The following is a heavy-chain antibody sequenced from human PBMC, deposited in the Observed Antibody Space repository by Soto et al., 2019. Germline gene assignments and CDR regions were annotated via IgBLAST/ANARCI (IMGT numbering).Heavy chain of an antibody. V-gene: IGHV1-3*01. CDR1: GYTFTKYA. CDR2: INAGNGNT. D-gene: IGHD3-22*01. CDR3: GRDTYFDSSGSVDY. J-gene: IGHJ4*02. Sequence: ASVKVSCKTSGYTFTKYAMHWVRQAPGQRLEWMGWINAGNGNTKYSQKFQGRVTITSDTSASTAYMELSSLTSEDTAVYYCGRDTYFDSSGSVDYWGQGALVTVSS.